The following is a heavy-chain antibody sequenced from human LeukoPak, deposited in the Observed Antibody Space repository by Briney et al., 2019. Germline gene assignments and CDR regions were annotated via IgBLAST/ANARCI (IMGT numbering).Heavy chain of an antibody. J-gene: IGHJ6*02. Sequence: GGSLRLSCAASGFTFSSYGMHWVRQAPGKGLEWVAVISYDGSNKYYADSVKGRFTISRDNSKNTLYLQMNSLRPEDTAVYYCARAGCSGGNCYLGYYYGMDVWGQGTTVTVSS. V-gene: IGHV3-30*03. CDR3: ARAGCSGGNCYLGYYYGMDV. D-gene: IGHD2-15*01. CDR1: GFTFSSYG. CDR2: ISYDGSNK.